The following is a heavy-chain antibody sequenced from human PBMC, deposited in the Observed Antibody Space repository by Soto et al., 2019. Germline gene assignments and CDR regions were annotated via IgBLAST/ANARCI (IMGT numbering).Heavy chain of an antibody. CDR1: GGTFSNYP. D-gene: IGHD3-10*01. V-gene: IGHV1-69*13. Sequence: SVKVSCKASGGTFSNYPISGVRQAPGQGLEWMGGIIPKFGSPNYAQKFQGRVTITADESTSTAYMELSSLRSDDTAVFYCAIDNREITRVRGLIPYYQYHLDVSGQGTTVTFSS. CDR3: AIDNREITRVRGLIPYYQYHLDV. J-gene: IGHJ6*02. CDR2: IIPKFGSP.